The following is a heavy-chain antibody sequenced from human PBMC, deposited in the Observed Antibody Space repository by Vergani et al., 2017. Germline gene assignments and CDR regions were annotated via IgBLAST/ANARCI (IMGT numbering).Heavy chain of an antibody. Sequence: QVQLQESGPGLVKSSETLSLTCSVSFDSIRNLYCNWIRQPPGKGLEWIGSIHYSEDTNYNPSLKSRVTISVDTSKNQFSLKLSSVTAADTAVYYCARDRGIVVVPAAPQTYYYYYYMDVWGKGTTVTVSS. D-gene: IGHD2-2*01. J-gene: IGHJ6*03. CDR1: FDSIRNLY. CDR2: IHYSEDT. V-gene: IGHV4-59*11. CDR3: ARDRGIVVVPAAPQTYYYYYYMDV.